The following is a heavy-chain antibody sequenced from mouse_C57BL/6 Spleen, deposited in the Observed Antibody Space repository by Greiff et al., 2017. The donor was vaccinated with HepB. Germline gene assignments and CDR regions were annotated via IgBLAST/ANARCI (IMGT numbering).Heavy chain of an antibody. CDR3: ARLYYYYSNYYFDY. V-gene: IGHV1-26*01. Sequence: EVQLQQSGPELVKPGASVKISCKASGYTFTDYYMNWVKQSHGKSLEWIGDINPNNGGTSYNQKFKGKATLTVDKSSSTAYMELRSLTSEDSAVYYCARLYYYYSNYYFDYWGQGTTLTVSS. CDR2: INPNNGGT. CDR1: GYTFTDYY. D-gene: IGHD2-5*01. J-gene: IGHJ2*01.